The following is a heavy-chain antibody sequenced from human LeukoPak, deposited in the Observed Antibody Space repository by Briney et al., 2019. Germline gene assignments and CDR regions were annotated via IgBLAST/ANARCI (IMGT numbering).Heavy chain of an antibody. CDR2: FTTSSDI. CDR3: ARERMVTIHERDAHYGEPPTEVFDQ. V-gene: IGHV3-21*01. J-gene: IGHJ4*02. D-gene: IGHD1-14*01. Sequence: PGGSLRLSCAASGFTFSSYSMNWVRQAPGRGLEWVSSFTTSSDIYYADSVKGRFTISRDNATNSLYLQMNTLRAEDTAVYYCARERMVTIHERDAHYGEPPTEVFDQWGQGTLVTVSS. CDR1: GFTFSSYS.